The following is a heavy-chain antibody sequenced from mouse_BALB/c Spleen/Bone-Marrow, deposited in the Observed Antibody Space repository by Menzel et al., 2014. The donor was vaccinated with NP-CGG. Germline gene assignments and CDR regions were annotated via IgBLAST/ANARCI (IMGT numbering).Heavy chain of an antibody. D-gene: IGHD2-4*01. Sequence: VKLVESGAELVRPGTSVKVSCKASGYAFTNYWIEWVKQRPGQGLEWIGVINPGSGGVNYNEKFKGKATLTADKSSSTAYIQLSSLTSDDSAVYFCSREITRYAVDYWGQGTSVTVSS. J-gene: IGHJ4*01. CDR2: INPGSGGV. CDR1: GYAFTNYW. CDR3: SREITRYAVDY. V-gene: IGHV1-54*01.